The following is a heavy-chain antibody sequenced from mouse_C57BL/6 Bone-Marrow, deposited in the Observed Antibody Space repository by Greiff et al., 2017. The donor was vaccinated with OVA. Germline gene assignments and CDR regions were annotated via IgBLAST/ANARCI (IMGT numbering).Heavy chain of an antibody. CDR1: GYTFTSYW. J-gene: IGHJ3*01. CDR3: ARWGLRVAY. Sequence: QVQLKQPGAELVMPGASVKLSCKASGYTFTSYWMHWVKQRPGQGLEWIGEIDPSDSYTNYNQKFKGKSTLTVDKSSSTAYMQLSSLTSEDSAVYYCARWGLRVAYWGQGTLVTVSA. V-gene: IGHV1-69*01. CDR2: IDPSDSYT. D-gene: IGHD2-4*01.